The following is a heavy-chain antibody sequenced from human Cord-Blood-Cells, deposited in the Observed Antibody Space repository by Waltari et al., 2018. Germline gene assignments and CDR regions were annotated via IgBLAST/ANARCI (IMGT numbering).Heavy chain of an antibody. D-gene: IGHD6-19*01. J-gene: IGHJ6*03. CDR3: ARHSSGYYYYYYYMDV. V-gene: IGHV4-39*01. CDR1: GGSIRSSSYY. CDR2: IYYSGST. Sequence: QLQLQESGPGLVKPSETLSLTCTVSGGSIRSSSYYWGWIRQPPGKGLEWIGSIYYSGSTYYNPSLKSRVTISVDTSKNQFSLKLSSVTAADTAVYYCARHSSGYYYYYYYMDVWGKGTTVTVSS.